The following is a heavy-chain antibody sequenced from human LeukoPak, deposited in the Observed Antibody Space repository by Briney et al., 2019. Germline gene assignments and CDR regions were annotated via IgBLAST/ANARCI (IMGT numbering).Heavy chain of an antibody. CDR1: GFTFSSFG. V-gene: IGHV3-33*01. Sequence: GGSLRLSCAASGFTFSSFGMHWVRQAPGKGLEWVAVIWYDASNKYYADSVKGRFTISRDNSKNTLFLQMNSLRDDDTAVYYCVRGVGVSRFNYFDPWGQGTLVAVSS. CDR3: VRGVGVSRFNYFDP. CDR2: IWYDASNK. D-gene: IGHD6-13*01. J-gene: IGHJ5*02.